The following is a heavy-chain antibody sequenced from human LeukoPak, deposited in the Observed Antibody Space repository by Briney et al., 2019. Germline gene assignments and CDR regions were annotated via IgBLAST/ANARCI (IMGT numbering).Heavy chain of an antibody. Sequence: GRSLRLSCVVSGFTFRSYGMHWVRQAPGKGLEWVSSISSSSSYIYYADSVKGRFTISRDNAKNSLYLQMNSLRAEDTAVYYCARVVGATNFDYWGQGTLVTVSS. CDR1: GFTFRSYG. V-gene: IGHV3-21*01. J-gene: IGHJ4*02. D-gene: IGHD1-26*01. CDR3: ARVVGATNFDY. CDR2: ISSSSSYI.